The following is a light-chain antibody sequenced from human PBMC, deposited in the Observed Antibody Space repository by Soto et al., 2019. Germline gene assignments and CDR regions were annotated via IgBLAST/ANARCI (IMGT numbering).Light chain of an antibody. CDR1: QSLSSY. CDR3: QQSYSTPET. Sequence: DIQMTQSPSSLSASVGDRVTITCRASQSLSSYLNWYQQKPGKAPKLLIYAASSLQSGVPSRFSGSGSGTDFTLTISSLQPEDFATYYFQQSYSTPETFGHGNKLEIK. J-gene: IGKJ1*01. V-gene: IGKV1-39*01. CDR2: AAS.